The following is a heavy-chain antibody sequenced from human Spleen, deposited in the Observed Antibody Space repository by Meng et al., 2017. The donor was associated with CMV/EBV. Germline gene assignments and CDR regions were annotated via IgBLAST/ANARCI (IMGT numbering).Heavy chain of an antibody. CDR3: ARNPSHTGWFDP. V-gene: IGHV1-18*01. J-gene: IGHJ5*02. Sequence: ASVKVSCKASGYTFSNYGITWVRQAPGQGLEWMGWITTYNGDTTYAQKFQGRVTVTTDTSTSTAYMELTSLRSDDTAVYYCARNPSHTGWFDPWGQGTLVTVSS. CDR2: ITTYNGDT. CDR1: GYTFSNYG. D-gene: IGHD2-8*02.